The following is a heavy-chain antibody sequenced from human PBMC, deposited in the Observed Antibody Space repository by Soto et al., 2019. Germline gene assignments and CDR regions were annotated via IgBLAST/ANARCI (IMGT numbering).Heavy chain of an antibody. J-gene: IGHJ4*02. CDR3: ASIAAPGTTHFDF. CDR2: IYYSGNT. CDR1: GGSLGSSGYY. Sequence: ASETLSLTCTASGGSLGSSGYYWGWIRQSPGKGLEWIGNIYYSGNTFYNPSLKSRVTISVDTSKNQIYLHLSAVTAADTAIFYCASIAAPGTTHFDFWGQGTLVTVSS. D-gene: IGHD6-13*01. V-gene: IGHV4-39*01.